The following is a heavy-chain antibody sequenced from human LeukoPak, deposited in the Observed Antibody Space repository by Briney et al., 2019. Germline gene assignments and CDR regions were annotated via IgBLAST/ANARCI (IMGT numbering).Heavy chain of an antibody. CDR3: ARDSAGYDSSVDGSDY. J-gene: IGHJ4*02. CDR1: GGSISSYY. V-gene: IGHV4-4*07. CDR2: IYTSGST. Sequence: SETLSLTCTVSGGSISSYYWSWIRQPAGKGLEWIGRIYTSGSTNYNPSLKSRVTMSVDTSKNQFSLKLNSVTAADTAVYYCARDSAGYDSSVDGSDYWAREPWSPSPQ. D-gene: IGHD3-22*01.